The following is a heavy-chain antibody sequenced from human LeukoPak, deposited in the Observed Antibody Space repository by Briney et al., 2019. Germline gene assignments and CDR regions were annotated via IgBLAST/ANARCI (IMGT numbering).Heavy chain of an antibody. Sequence: PSQTLSLTCTVSGGSISSGDYYWSWIRQPPGKGLEWIGYIYYSGSTYYNPSLKSRVTISVDTSKNQFSLKLSSVTAADTAVYYCARSNMVRGVIEGYYFDYWGQGTLVTVSS. J-gene: IGHJ4*02. CDR2: IYYSGST. CDR3: ARSNMVRGVIEGYYFDY. D-gene: IGHD3-10*01. V-gene: IGHV4-30-4*08. CDR1: GGSISSGDYY.